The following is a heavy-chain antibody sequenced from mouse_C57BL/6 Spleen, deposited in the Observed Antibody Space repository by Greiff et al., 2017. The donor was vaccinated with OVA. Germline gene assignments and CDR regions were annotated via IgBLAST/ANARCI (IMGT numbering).Heavy chain of an antibody. D-gene: IGHD1-1*01. Sequence: QVQLKQSGAELARPGASVKMSCKASGYTFTSYTMHWVKQRPGQGLEWIGYINPSSGYTKYNQKFKDKATLTADKSSSTAYMQLSSLTSEDSAVYYCASPIITTVVPDYWGQGTTLTVSS. V-gene: IGHV1-4*01. CDR1: GYTFTSYT. CDR2: INPSSGYT. J-gene: IGHJ2*01. CDR3: ASPIITTVVPDY.